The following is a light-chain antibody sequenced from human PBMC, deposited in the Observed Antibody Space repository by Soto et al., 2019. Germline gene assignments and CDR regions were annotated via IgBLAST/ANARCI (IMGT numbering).Light chain of an antibody. V-gene: IGKV3-20*01. CDR2: GAS. Sequence: IVMPQSPDTLSVSPGERATLSCRASQSVSSYLAWYQQKPGQAPRLLIYGASSRATGIPDRFSGSGSGTDFTLTISRFEPEDFAVHYCQQYASSLSITFAQGTRLEI. CDR1: QSVSSY. J-gene: IGKJ5*01. CDR3: QQYASSLSIT.